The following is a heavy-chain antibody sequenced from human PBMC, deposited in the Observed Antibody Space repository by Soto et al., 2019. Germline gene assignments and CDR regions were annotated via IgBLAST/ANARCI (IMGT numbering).Heavy chain of an antibody. J-gene: IGHJ5*02. V-gene: IGHV3-11*06. CDR3: VRGGGVGLFDP. CDR1: GFTFGNSY. Sequence: XASLSLSCAGSGFTFGNSYISWIRQDPGKGLEWLSYISHGIRYAAYADSVKGRFTISRDKAKRSLYLQMMSLTAEDTAIYYCVRGGGVGLFDPWGQGTMVTGSS. D-gene: IGHD2-8*02. CDR2: ISHGIRYA.